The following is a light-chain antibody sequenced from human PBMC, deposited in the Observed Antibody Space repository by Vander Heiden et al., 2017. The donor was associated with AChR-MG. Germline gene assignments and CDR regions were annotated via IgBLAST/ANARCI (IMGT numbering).Light chain of an antibody. CDR3: QSYDSSLSGPVV. Sequence: QSVLTQPPSVSAAPGQRVTISCTGSGSNIGAGYDVHWYQQLPGTAPKLLIYGNSNRPSGVPDRFSSSRSGTSASLAITGLQAEDEADYYCQSYDSSLSGPVVFGGGTKLTVL. J-gene: IGLJ2*01. CDR2: GNS. CDR1: GSNIGAGYD. V-gene: IGLV1-40*01.